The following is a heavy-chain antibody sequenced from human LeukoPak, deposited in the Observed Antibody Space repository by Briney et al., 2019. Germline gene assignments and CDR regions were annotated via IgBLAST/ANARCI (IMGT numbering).Heavy chain of an antibody. V-gene: IGHV3-23*01. Sequence: GGTLRLSCAASGFTFSSYGMSWVRQAPGKGLEWVSAISGSGGSTYYADSVKGPFTISRDNSKNTLYLQMNSLRAEDTAVYYCAKDDILTGYYGWGQGTLVTVSS. CDR2: ISGSGGST. CDR1: GFTFSSYG. CDR3: AKDDILTGYYG. D-gene: IGHD3-9*01. J-gene: IGHJ4*02.